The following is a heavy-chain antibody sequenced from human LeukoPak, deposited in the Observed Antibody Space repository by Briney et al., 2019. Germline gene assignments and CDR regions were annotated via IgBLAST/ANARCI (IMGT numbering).Heavy chain of an antibody. D-gene: IGHD3-3*02. CDR1: GFTFDDYG. CDR2: ITADGGSA. J-gene: IGHJ4*02. V-gene: IGHV3-43*02. CDR3: AKGHFWSGYYKFDY. Sequence: GGSLRLSCAASGFTFDDYGMHWVRQAPGKGLEWVSLITADGGSAYYADSVKGRFTISRDNRKNSLHLQMNSLRTEDTALYFCAKGHFWSGYYKFDYSSQGALVTVSS.